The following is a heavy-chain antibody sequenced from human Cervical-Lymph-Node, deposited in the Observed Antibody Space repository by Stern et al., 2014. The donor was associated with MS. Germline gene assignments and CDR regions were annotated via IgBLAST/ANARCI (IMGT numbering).Heavy chain of an antibody. V-gene: IGHV1-46*01. CDR1: EDTFSSYY. Sequence: VQLVESGAEVKKPGASVRVSCKTSEDTFSSYYVHWVRQAPGQGLQWMGIIDPSGGSATYAQKFQGRVTMIRDTSTSTFFMELSSLTSEDTAVYYCARGPLMRGWFDPWGQGTLVTVS. CDR2: IDPSGGSA. J-gene: IGHJ5*02. CDR3: ARGPLMRGWFDP.